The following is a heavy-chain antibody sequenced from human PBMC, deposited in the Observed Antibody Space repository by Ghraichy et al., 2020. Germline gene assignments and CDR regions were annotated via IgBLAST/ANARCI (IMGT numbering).Heavy chain of an antibody. D-gene: IGHD6-13*01. CDR2: ISGSVGST. V-gene: IGHV3-23*01. Sequence: GGSLRLSCAASGFTFSSYAMSWVRQAPGKGLEWVSAISGSVGSTYYADSVKGRFTISRDNSKNTLYLQMNSLRAEDTAVYYCAKGLTSGYSSSYYYYYGMDVWGQGTTVTVSS. CDR1: GFTFSSYA. CDR3: AKGLTSGYSSSYYYYYGMDV. J-gene: IGHJ6*02.